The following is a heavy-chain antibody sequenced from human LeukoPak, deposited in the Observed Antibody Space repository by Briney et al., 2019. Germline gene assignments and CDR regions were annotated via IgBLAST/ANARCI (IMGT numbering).Heavy chain of an antibody. CDR1: GFTSTSHV. Sequence: GGSLRLSCSASGFTSTSHVMHWVRQAPGKGLQYVSGISMNVQTTYYAGSVKGRFTISRDSSKNAVYLQMNSLTAEDTAVYYCVREGLERRTNFDYWGQGTLVSVSS. J-gene: IGHJ4*02. V-gene: IGHV3-64D*06. CDR2: ISMNVQTT. CDR3: VREGLERRTNFDY. D-gene: IGHD1-1*01.